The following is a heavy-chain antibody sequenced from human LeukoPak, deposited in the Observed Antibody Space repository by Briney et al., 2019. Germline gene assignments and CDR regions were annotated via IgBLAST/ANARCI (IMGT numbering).Heavy chain of an antibody. D-gene: IGHD3-22*01. CDR3: AMRSSGYYQGWFDP. CDR2: INHSGST. V-gene: IGHV4-34*01. J-gene: IGHJ5*02. CDR1: GGSFSGYC. Sequence: SETLSLTCAVYGGSFSGYCWSWIRQPPGKGLEWIGEINHSGSTNYNPSLKSRVTISVDTSKNQFSLKLSSVTAADTAVYYCAMRSSGYYQGWFDPWGQGTLVTVSS.